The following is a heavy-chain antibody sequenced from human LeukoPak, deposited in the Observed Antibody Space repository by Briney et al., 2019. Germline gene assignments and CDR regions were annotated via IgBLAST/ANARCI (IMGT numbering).Heavy chain of an antibody. J-gene: IGHJ3*02. CDR2: ISDSGGST. D-gene: IGHD3-22*01. Sequence: GGSLRLSCAASGFTFNKYAIKWVRQAPGKGLEWVSGISDSGGSTYYADSVKGRFTISRDNSKNTLYLQMNSLRAEDTAVYYCARVRRRYYYDSSGLRDAFDIWGQGTMVTVSS. CDR3: ARVRRRYYYDSSGLRDAFDI. V-gene: IGHV3-23*01. CDR1: GFTFNKYA.